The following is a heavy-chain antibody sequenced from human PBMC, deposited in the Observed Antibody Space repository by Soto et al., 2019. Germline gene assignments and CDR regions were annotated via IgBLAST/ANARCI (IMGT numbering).Heavy chain of an antibody. CDR2: ISSSSSYI. D-gene: IGHD2-2*01. Sequence: GGSLRLSCAASGFTFSSYSMNWVRQAPGKGLEWVSSISSSSSYIYYADSVKGRFTISRDNAKNSRYLQMNSLRAEDTAVYYCARDRGMGYQLLSGYYYYGMDVWGQGTTVTVSS. CDR1: GFTFSSYS. CDR3: ARDRGMGYQLLSGYYYYGMDV. J-gene: IGHJ6*02. V-gene: IGHV3-21*01.